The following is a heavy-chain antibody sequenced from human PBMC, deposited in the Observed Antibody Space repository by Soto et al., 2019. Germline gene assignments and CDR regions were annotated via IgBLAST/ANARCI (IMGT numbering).Heavy chain of an antibody. Sequence: EVQLVESGGGLVKPGGSLRLSCAASGFTFSSYSMNWVRQAPGKGLEWVSAISSSSSYIYYADSVKGRCTISRDNAKNPLYLQMNSLKAEDTAVYYCARELDKTDYHFWSGYYSGGKSDPWGQGTLVTVSS. V-gene: IGHV3-21*01. D-gene: IGHD3-3*01. J-gene: IGHJ5*02. CDR1: GFTFSSYS. CDR2: ISSSSSYI. CDR3: ARELDKTDYHFWSGYYSGGKSDP.